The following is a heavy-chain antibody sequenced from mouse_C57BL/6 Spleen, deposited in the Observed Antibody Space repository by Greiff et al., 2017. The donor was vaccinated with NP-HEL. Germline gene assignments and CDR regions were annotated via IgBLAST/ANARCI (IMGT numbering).Heavy chain of an antibody. Sequence: VQLQQSGPVLVKPGASVKMSCKASGYTFTDYYMNWVKQSHGKSLEWIGVINPYNGGTSYNQKFKGKATLTVDKSSSTAYMELNSLTSEDSAVYYCARRVTTVVATGAMDYWGQGTSVTVSS. CDR3: ARRVTTVVATGAMDY. CDR1: GYTFTDYY. V-gene: IGHV1-19*01. D-gene: IGHD1-1*01. J-gene: IGHJ4*01. CDR2: INPYNGGT.